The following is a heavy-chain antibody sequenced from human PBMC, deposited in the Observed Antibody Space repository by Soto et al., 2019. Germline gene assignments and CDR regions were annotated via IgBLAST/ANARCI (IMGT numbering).Heavy chain of an antibody. CDR1: KFTITSYW. D-gene: IGHD5-18*01. V-gene: IGHV3-74*01. J-gene: IGHJ6*02. CDR2: INSDGSSI. Sequence: EVQLVESGGGLVQPGGSVRLSCAASKFTITSYWMHWVRQAPGKGLVWVSRINSDGSSISYADAVKGRFTISRDNAKNTRYLHMNSLRVEDTAVYYCAREVSHGYVLRGMDVWGQGTTVTVFS. CDR3: AREVSHGYVLRGMDV.